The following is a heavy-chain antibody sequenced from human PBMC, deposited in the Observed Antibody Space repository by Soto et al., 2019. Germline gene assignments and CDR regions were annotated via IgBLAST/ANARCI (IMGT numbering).Heavy chain of an antibody. J-gene: IGHJ4*02. Sequence: GGSLRLPCAASGFTFSAYEMNWIRQAPGKGLEWISYISTGSVNYYTDSVKGRITISRDNAKNSLYLQMNSLRDEDTAVYYCAREARGGGYFAYWGPGTPVTVSS. D-gene: IGHD2-15*01. CDR2: ISTGSVN. CDR1: GFTFSAYE. CDR3: AREARGGGYFAY. V-gene: IGHV3-48*03.